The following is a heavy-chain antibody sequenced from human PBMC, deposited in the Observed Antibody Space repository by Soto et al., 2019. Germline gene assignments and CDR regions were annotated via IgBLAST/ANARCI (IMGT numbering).Heavy chain of an antibody. D-gene: IGHD3-22*01. CDR2: ISSSSSYI. V-gene: IGHV3-21*01. J-gene: IGHJ6*02. CDR1: GFTFGSYS. CDR3: ARSAMIVEYGMDV. Sequence: GGSLRLSCAASGFTFGSYSMNWVRQAPGKGLEWVSSISSSSSYIYYADSVKGRFTISRDNAKNSLYLQMNSLRAEDTAVYYCARSAMIVEYGMDVWGQGTTVTVSS.